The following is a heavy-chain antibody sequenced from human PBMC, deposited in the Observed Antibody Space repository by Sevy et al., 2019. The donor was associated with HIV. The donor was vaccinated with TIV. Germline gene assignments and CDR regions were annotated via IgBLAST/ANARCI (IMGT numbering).Heavy chain of an antibody. J-gene: IGHJ4*02. V-gene: IGHV4-34*01. CDR2: INHSGST. Sequence: SETLSLTCAVYGGSLSGYYWSWIRQPPEKGLEWIGEINHSGSTNYNPSLKSRVTISVDTSKSEFFLKLSSVTAADTAVYYCAGEWLGANGFDSWGQGTLVTVSS. D-gene: IGHD6-19*01. CDR1: GGSLSGYY. CDR3: AGEWLGANGFDS.